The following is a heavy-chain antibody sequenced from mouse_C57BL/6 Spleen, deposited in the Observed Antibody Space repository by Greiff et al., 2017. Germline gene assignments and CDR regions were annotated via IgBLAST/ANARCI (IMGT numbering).Heavy chain of an antibody. V-gene: IGHV1-54*01. J-gene: IGHJ2*01. D-gene: IGHD1-1*02. Sequence: QVQLKQSGAELVRPGTSVKVSCKASGYAFTNYLIEWVKQRPGQGLEWIGVINPGSGGTNYNEKFKGKATLTADKSSSTAYMQLSSLTSEDSAVYFCARGGGFGFDYWGQGTTLTVSS. CDR2: INPGSGGT. CDR3: ARGGGFGFDY. CDR1: GYAFTNYL.